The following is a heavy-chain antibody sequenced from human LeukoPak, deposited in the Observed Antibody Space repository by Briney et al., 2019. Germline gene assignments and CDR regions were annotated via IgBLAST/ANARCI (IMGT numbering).Heavy chain of an antibody. D-gene: IGHD6-6*01. CDR1: GYTFTAYF. J-gene: IGHJ4*02. CDR3: AREQVVGTYYFDY. V-gene: IGHV1-2*06. CDR2: INPDSGAT. Sequence: ASVKVSCKASGYTFTAYFMHWVRQVPGQGLEWMGRINPDSGATNYAQKFQGRVTMTRDTSISTAYMELSRLRSDDTAVYYCAREQVVGTYYFDYWGQGTLVTVSS.